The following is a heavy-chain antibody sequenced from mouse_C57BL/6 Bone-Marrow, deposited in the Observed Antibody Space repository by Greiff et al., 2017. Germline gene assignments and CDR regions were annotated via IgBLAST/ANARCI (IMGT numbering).Heavy chain of an antibody. Sequence: VQLQQSGAELARPGASVQLSCKASGYTFTSYGISWVKQRTGQGLEWIGEIYTRSGNTYYNAKFKGKDTLTADKSYSTAYMELRSLTSEDSAVYFCASGGDYYGSSYFWYFDVWGTGTTVTVSS. D-gene: IGHD1-1*01. J-gene: IGHJ1*03. CDR2: IYTRSGNT. CDR1: GYTFTSYG. CDR3: ASGGDYYGSSYFWYFDV. V-gene: IGHV1-81*01.